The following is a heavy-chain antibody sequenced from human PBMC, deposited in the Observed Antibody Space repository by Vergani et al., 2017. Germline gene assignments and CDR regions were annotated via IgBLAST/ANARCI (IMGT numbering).Heavy chain of an antibody. J-gene: IGHJ2*01. CDR2: IRNRGKT. V-gene: IGHV4-38-2*01. Sequence: QVRLEESGPGLVKPSETLSLTCSVSGYSIGSGFYWAWIRQSPGEGLQWLTSIRNRGKTYHNPSLKSLVSVSLDTSKNRFSLNLTSVTATDTAVYYCARSQGDYWYFDLWGPGSLVTVSS. D-gene: IGHD2-21*01. CDR1: GYSIGSGFY. CDR3: ARSQGDYWYFDL.